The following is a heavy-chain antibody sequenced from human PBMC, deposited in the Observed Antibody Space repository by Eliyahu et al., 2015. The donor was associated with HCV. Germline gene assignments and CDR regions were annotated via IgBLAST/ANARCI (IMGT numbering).Heavy chain of an antibody. CDR2: ISGGGGST. CDR3: AKGIGDPLVVVMVSGTPFN. CDR1: GFTFSSYA. Sequence: EVHLLESGGTLVQPGGSLRLSCEASGFTFSSYAXSWVRQAPGKGLEWVSGISGGGGSTYYAHSVKGRFAISRDNSKKTLYLQMNSLRVEDTAVYFCAKGIGDPLVVVMVSGTPFNWGQGTLVTVSS. V-gene: IGHV3-23*01. J-gene: IGHJ4*02. D-gene: IGHD2-15*01.